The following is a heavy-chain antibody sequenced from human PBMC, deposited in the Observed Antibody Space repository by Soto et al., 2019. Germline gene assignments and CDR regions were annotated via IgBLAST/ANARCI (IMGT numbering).Heavy chain of an antibody. CDR2: IYYSGST. J-gene: IGHJ6*03. Sequence: SSETLSLTCTVSGGSISSGGYYWSWIRQHPGKGLEWIGYIYYSGSTYYNPSLKSRVTISVDTSKNQFSLKLSSVTAADTAVYYCARDVTENYDLWSVGAGYYYYMAVWGKGTTVTVSS. V-gene: IGHV4-31*03. D-gene: IGHD3-3*01. CDR1: GGSISSGGYY. CDR3: ARDVTENYDLWSVGAGYYYYMAV.